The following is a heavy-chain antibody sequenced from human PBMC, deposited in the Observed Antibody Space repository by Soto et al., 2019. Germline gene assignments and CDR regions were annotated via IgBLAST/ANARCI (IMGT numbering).Heavy chain of an antibody. CDR1: GFTVSNNY. CDR2: IYSGGST. V-gene: IGHV3-66*02. CDR3: ARDRHYYDSSGYYYVDAFDI. J-gene: IGHJ3*02. Sequence: PGGSLRLSCAASGFTVSNNYMSWVRQAPGKGLEWVSVIYSGGSTFYADSVKGRFTISRDNSKNTLYLQMNSLRAEDTAVYYCARDRHYYDSSGYYYVDAFDIWGQGTMVTVSS. D-gene: IGHD3-22*01.